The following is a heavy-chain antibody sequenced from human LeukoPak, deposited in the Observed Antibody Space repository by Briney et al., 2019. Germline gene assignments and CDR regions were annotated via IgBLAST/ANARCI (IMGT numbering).Heavy chain of an antibody. CDR1: GFTFSSYG. J-gene: IGHJ6*01. D-gene: IGHD2-2*02. V-gene: IGHV3-30*18. CDR2: ISYDGSNK. Sequence: SGGSLRLSCAASGFTFSSYGMHWVRQAPGKGLEWVAVISYDGSNKYYADSVKGRFTISRDNSKNTLYLQMNSLRAEDTAVYYCAKDSLDIVAVPAAIPHYYNYGMDVWGQGTTVTVSS. CDR3: AKDSLDIVAVPAAIPHYYNYGMDV.